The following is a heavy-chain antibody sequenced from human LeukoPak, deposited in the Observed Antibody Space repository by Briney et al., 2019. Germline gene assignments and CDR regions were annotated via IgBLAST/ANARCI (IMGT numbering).Heavy chain of an antibody. CDR2: ISSSGSTI. CDR1: GGSISSYY. J-gene: IGHJ6*04. CDR3: AALGITMIGGV. V-gene: IGHV3-11*04. D-gene: IGHD3-10*02. Sequence: LSLTCTVSGGSISSYYWSWIRQPPGKGLEWVSYISSSGSTIYYADSVKGRFTISRDNAKNSLYLQMNSLRAEDTAVYYCAALGITMIGGVWGKGTTVTISS.